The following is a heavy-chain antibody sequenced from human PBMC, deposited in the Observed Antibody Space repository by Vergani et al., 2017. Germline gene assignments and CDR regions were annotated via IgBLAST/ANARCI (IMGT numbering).Heavy chain of an antibody. Sequence: QVQLQQWGAGLLKPSETLSLTCAVYGGSFSGYYWSWIRQPPGKGLEWIGEINHSGSTNYNPSLKSRVTISVDTSKNQFSLKLSSVTAADTAVYYCAPRRPYCSGGSCYNADYGMDGWGQGTTVTVSS. CDR2: INHSGST. V-gene: IGHV4-34*01. D-gene: IGHD2-15*01. J-gene: IGHJ6*02. CDR3: APRRPYCSGGSCYNADYGMDG. CDR1: GGSFSGYY.